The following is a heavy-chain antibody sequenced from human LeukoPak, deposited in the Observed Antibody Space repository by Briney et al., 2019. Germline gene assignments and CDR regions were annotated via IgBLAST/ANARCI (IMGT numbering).Heavy chain of an antibody. CDR1: GFTFSSYA. CDR2: ISYDGSNK. Sequence: GGSLRLSCAAPGFTFSSYAMHWVRQAPGKGLEWVAVISYDGSNKYYADSVKGRFTISRDNSKNTLYLQMNSLRAEDTAVYYCAREPDSSGWSSYYFDYWGQGTLVTVSS. V-gene: IGHV3-30*04. D-gene: IGHD6-19*01. CDR3: AREPDSSGWSSYYFDY. J-gene: IGHJ4*02.